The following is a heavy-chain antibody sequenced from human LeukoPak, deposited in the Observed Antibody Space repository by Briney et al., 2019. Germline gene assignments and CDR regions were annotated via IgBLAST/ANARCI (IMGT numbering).Heavy chain of an antibody. D-gene: IGHD1-26*01. CDR2: IIPIFGTA. V-gene: IGHV1-69*01. CDR3: ARVQRKEGATLFDP. Sequence: GSSVKVSCKASGGTFSIYAISWVRQAPGQGLEWMGGIIPIFGTANYAQKFQGRVTITADESTSTAYMELSSLRSEDTAVYYCARVQRKEGATLFDPWGQGTLVTVSS. CDR1: GGTFSIYA. J-gene: IGHJ5*02.